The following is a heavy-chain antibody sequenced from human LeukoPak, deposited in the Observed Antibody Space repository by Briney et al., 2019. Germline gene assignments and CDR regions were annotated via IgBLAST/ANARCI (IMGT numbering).Heavy chain of an antibody. CDR2: INAVDADT. Sequence: GRSLRLSCAASGFIFSSPAMTWVRQPPGKGLEWVSTINAVDADTYYADSVKGRFTVSRDNSRNTLYLQMNSLRAEDTAVYYCAKQFLGANWGQGTLVIVSS. CDR1: GFIFSSPA. D-gene: IGHD4/OR15-4a*01. J-gene: IGHJ4*02. CDR3: AKQFLGAN. V-gene: IGHV3-23*01.